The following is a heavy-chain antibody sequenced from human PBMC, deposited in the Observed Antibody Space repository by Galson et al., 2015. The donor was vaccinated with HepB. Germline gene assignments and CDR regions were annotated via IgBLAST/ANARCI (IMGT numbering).Heavy chain of an antibody. CDR1: GFTFSDYY. D-gene: IGHD6-13*01. CDR3: ASSRYSSSWYYFDY. CDR2: ISSSGSTI. Sequence: SLRLSCAASGFTFSDYYMSWIRQAPGKGLEWVSYISSSGSTIYYADSVKGRFTISRDNAKNSLYLQMNSLRAEDTAVYYCASSRYSSSWYYFDYWGQGTLVTVSS. V-gene: IGHV3-11*01. J-gene: IGHJ4*02.